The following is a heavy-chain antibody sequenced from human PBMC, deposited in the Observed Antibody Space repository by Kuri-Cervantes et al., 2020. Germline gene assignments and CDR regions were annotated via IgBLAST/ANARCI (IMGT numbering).Heavy chain of an antibody. J-gene: IGHJ4*02. CDR3: ARYYYDSSGYYRFDY. CDR2: SFDSGIT. CDR1: GVSISGYF. Sequence: GSLRLSCNVSGVSISGYFWSWLRQPPGKTLEWIVKSFDSGITNYNPSLKSRVTISVDTSKNQFSLKPSSVTAADTAVYYCARYYYDSSGYYRFDYWGQGTLVTVSS. V-gene: IGHV4-59*01. D-gene: IGHD3-22*01.